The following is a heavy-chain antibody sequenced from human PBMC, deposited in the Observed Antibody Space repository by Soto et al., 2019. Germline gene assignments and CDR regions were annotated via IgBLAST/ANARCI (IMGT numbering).Heavy chain of an antibody. Sequence: PGESLKISCAASGFTFSDYYMSWIRQAPGKGLEWVSYITSSGSTIYYAESVKGRFTISRDNAKNSVYLQMDSLRAEDTAVYYCAREWIVVPPGGSSGDYWGQGTLVTVSS. CDR2: ITSSGSTI. CDR3: AREWIVVPPGGSSGDY. CDR1: GFTFSDYY. J-gene: IGHJ4*02. V-gene: IGHV3-11*01. D-gene: IGHD2-2*01.